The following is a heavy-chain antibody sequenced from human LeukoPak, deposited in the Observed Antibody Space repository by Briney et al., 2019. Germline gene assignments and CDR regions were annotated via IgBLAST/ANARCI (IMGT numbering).Heavy chain of an antibody. Sequence: GGSLRLSCAASGFTFSSYWMHWVGQAPGKGLMWVSRINSDGSSTSYADSVKGRFTISRDNAKNTLYLQMNSLRAEDTAVYYCSSSWSGGPSDYWGQGTLVTVSS. CDR1: GFTFSSYW. CDR2: INSDGSST. V-gene: IGHV3-74*01. D-gene: IGHD6-13*01. J-gene: IGHJ4*02. CDR3: SSSWSGGPSDY.